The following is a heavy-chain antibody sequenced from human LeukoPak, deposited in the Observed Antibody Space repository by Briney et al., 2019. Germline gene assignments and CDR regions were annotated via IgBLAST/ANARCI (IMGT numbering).Heavy chain of an antibody. V-gene: IGHV4-39*02. CDR1: GGSISSSSYY. J-gene: IGHJ4*02. Sequence: SETLSLTCTVSGGSISSSSYYWGWIRQPPGKGLEWIGSIYYSGSTYYNPSLKSRVTISVDTSKNQFSLKLSSVTAADTAVYYCARESRNYDFRSGYIYYFDYWGQGTLVTVSS. CDR2: IYYSGST. D-gene: IGHD3-3*01. CDR3: ARESRNYDFRSGYIYYFDY.